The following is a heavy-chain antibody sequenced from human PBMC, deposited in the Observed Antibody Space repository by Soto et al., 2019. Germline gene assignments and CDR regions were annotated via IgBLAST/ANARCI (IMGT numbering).Heavy chain of an antibody. Sequence: QVQLVESGGGVVQPGRSLRLSCAASGFTFSSYAMHWVRQAPGKGLEWVEGISYDGSNKYYADSVKGRFTISRDNSKNTLYLQMNSLRAEDTAVYYCARGSGYYYYFDYWGQGTLVTVSS. CDR2: ISYDGSNK. V-gene: IGHV3-30-3*01. CDR1: GFTFSSYA. J-gene: IGHJ4*02. D-gene: IGHD3-22*01. CDR3: ARGSGYYYYFDY.